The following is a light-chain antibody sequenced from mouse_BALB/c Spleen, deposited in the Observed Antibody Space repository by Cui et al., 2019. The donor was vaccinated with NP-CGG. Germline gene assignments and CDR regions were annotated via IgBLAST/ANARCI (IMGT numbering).Light chain of an antibody. CDR3: ALWYSSHWV. J-gene: IGLJ1*01. CDR2: GTN. Sequence: VVTPEASPTTSPGETVTLTCRSSIGAVTTSNYANWVQEKPDHLFTGLIGGTNNRAPGVPARFSGSLIGDKAALTITGAQTEDEAVYFCALWYSSHWVFGGGTKLTVL. V-gene: IGLV1*01. CDR1: IGAVTTSNY.